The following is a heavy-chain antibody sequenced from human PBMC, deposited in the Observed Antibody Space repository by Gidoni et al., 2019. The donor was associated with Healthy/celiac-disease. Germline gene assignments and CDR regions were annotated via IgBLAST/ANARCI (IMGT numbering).Heavy chain of an antibody. V-gene: IGHV4-34*01. Sequence: QVQLQQWGAGLLKPSETLSLTCAVYGGSFSGYSWSWIRQPPGKGLEWIGEINHSGSTNYNPSLKSRVTISVDTSKNQFSLKLSSVTAADTAVYYCARGVTIFGVVYPSYGMDVWGQGTTVTVSS. D-gene: IGHD3-3*01. J-gene: IGHJ6*02. CDR1: GGSFSGYS. CDR2: INHSGST. CDR3: ARGVTIFGVVYPSYGMDV.